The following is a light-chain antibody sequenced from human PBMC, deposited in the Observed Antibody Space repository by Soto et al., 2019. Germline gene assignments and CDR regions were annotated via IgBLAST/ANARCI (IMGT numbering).Light chain of an antibody. V-gene: IGKV1-5*03. CDR3: QQVNNYPLT. Sequence: DIQMTQSPSTLSASVGDRVTITCRASQGLSSRLAWYQLIPGKAPKLLIYKASTLKSGVPSRFSGSGSGTDFTLTISSLQPEDFATYYCQQVNNYPLTFGGGTKVDI. J-gene: IGKJ4*01. CDR1: QGLSSR. CDR2: KAS.